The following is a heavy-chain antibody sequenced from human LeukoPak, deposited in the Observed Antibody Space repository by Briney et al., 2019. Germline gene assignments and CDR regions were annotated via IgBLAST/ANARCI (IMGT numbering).Heavy chain of an antibody. CDR2: IKQDESKK. CDR3: ATPLDYYDSSGYHQGGD. D-gene: IGHD3-22*01. V-gene: IGHV3-7*03. Sequence: GGSLRLSCAASGFTFSSYWMNWVRQAPGKGLEWVANIKQDESKKNYVDSVKGRFTISRDNAKNSLYLQMNSLRAEDTAVYYCATPLDYYDSSGYHQGGDWGQGTLVTVSS. J-gene: IGHJ4*02. CDR1: GFTFSSYW.